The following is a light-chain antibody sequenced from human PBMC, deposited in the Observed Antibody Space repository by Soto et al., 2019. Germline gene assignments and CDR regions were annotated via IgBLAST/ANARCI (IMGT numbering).Light chain of an antibody. CDR2: DVS. CDR1: SSDVGAYNY. Sequence: QSALTQPASVSGSPGQSITISCTGTSSDVGAYNYVSWYQQHPGKAPKLMIYDVSYRPSGVSDRFSGSKSGNTASLTISGLQSEDEADYYCDSYTSGSSYVFGTGTKVTVL. J-gene: IGLJ1*01. CDR3: DSYTSGSSYV. V-gene: IGLV2-14*01.